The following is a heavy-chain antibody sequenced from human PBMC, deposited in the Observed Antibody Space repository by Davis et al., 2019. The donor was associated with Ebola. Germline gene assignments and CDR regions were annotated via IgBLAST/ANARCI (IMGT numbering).Heavy chain of an antibody. J-gene: IGHJ6*02. Sequence: GESLKISCAASGFTFSSYAMSWVRQAPGKGLEWVSAISGSGGSTYYADSVKGRFTISRDNSKNTLYLQMNSLRAEDTAVYYCAKAKEGSYYDFWSGYYMYYYYYGMDVWGQGTTVTVSS. CDR2: ISGSGGST. CDR1: GFTFSSYA. V-gene: IGHV3-23*01. CDR3: AKAKEGSYYDFWSGYYMYYYYYGMDV. D-gene: IGHD3-3*01.